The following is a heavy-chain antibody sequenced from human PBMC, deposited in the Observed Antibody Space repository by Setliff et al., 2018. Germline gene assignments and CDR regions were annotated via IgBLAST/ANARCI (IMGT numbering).Heavy chain of an antibody. Sequence: PGGSLRLSCAASGFAFSTYGMHWVRQAPGKGLEWVAFIRYDGTYKYFADSVKGRFTISRDNPKNTLFLQMDSLRVEDTGVYYCARPRAEYIVGAYYFDFWGQGTLVTVSS. V-gene: IGHV3-30*02. D-gene: IGHD1-26*01. CDR1: GFAFSTYG. J-gene: IGHJ4*02. CDR2: IRYDGTYK. CDR3: ARPRAEYIVGAYYFDF.